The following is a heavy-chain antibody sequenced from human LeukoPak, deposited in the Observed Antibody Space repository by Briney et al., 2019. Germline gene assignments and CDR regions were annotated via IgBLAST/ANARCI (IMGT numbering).Heavy chain of an antibody. Sequence: ASVKVSCKASGYTFTGYYMHWVRQAPGQGLEWMGWINPNSGGTNYAQNFQGRVTMTRDTSINTAYMDLSRLRSDDTAVYYSARVNYYDSGRPDGFDIWGQGTMVTVSS. CDR3: ARVNYYDSGRPDGFDI. V-gene: IGHV1-2*02. J-gene: IGHJ3*02. CDR1: GYTFTGYY. CDR2: INPNSGGT. D-gene: IGHD3-10*01.